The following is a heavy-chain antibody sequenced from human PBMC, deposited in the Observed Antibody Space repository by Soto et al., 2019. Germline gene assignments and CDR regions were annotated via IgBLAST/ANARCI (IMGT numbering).Heavy chain of an antibody. Sequence: QAQVVQSGAEVRKPGSSVKLSCKASEGTFNSYAIAWVRQSPGQGLEWMGGIIPYYNTLNYAQKFQDSVTITADDSTKTVYMELSSLRTDDTAVYFCASGASRWYPYFVASWAQGTLVTVS. D-gene: IGHD6-13*01. V-gene: IGHV1-69*01. CDR2: IIPYYNTL. J-gene: IGHJ4*02. CDR3: ASGASRWYPYFVAS. CDR1: EGTFNSYA.